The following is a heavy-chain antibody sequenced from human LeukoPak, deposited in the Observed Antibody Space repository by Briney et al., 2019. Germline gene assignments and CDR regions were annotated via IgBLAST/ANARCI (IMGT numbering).Heavy chain of an antibody. Sequence: ASVKVSCKASGYTFTSYGVSWVRQAPGQGLEWMGWISAYNGNTNYAQKLQGRVTMTTDTSTSTAYMELRSLRSDDTAVYYCARSPYYDILTGYFWFDPWGQGTLVTVSS. J-gene: IGHJ5*02. V-gene: IGHV1-18*01. D-gene: IGHD3-9*01. CDR1: GYTFTSYG. CDR2: ISAYNGNT. CDR3: ARSPYYDILTGYFWFDP.